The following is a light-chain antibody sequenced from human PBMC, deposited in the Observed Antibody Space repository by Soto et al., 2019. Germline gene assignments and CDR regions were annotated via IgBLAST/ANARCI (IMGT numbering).Light chain of an antibody. J-gene: IGKJ4*01. Sequence: DIQMTQSPSTLSASVGDRVTITCRASQSISSWLAWYQQKAGKAPKLLIYKASSLESGVPSRFSGSGSGTEFTLTISSLQPDDFATYYCQQYKSSPLTFGGGTKVEIK. CDR1: QSISSW. CDR3: QQYKSSPLT. V-gene: IGKV1-5*03. CDR2: KAS.